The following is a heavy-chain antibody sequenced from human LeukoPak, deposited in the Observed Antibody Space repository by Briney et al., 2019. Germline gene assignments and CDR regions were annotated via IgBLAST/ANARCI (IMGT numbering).Heavy chain of an antibody. V-gene: IGHV3-11*01. Sequence: GRSLRLSCAASGFTFSDYYMSWIRQAPGKGLEWVSYISSSGSTIYYADSVKGRFTISRDNAKNSLYLQMNGLRAEDTAVYYCARDDDGDSSSWSDYWGQGTLVTVSS. CDR2: ISSSGSTI. CDR3: ARDDDGDSSSWSDY. CDR1: GFTFSDYY. J-gene: IGHJ4*02. D-gene: IGHD6-13*01.